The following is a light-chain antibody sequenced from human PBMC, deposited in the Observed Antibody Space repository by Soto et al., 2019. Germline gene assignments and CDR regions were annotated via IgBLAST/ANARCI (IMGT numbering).Light chain of an antibody. CDR1: NIGRKS. CDR2: DDS. Sequence: SYELTQPPSVSVAPGQTARITCGGNNIGRKSVHWYHQKPGQAPLLVVYDDSDRPSGIPERFSGSKSGTSASLAITGLQAEDEADYYCQSYDSSLTLYVFGTGTKLTVL. CDR3: QSYDSSLTLYV. J-gene: IGLJ1*01. V-gene: IGLV3-21*02.